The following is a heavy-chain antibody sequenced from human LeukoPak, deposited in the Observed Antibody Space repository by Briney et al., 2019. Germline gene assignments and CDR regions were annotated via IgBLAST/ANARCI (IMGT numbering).Heavy chain of an antibody. V-gene: IGHV1-2*02. CDR1: GYTFTGYY. Sequence: ASVKVSCKASGYTFTGYYMHWVRQAPGQGLEWMGWINPNSGGTNYAQKFQGRVTMTRDTSISTAYMELSRLRSDDTAVYYCARPTYYDILTGYQPDWHFDLWGRGTLVTVSS. D-gene: IGHD3-9*01. J-gene: IGHJ2*01. CDR2: INPNSGGT. CDR3: ARPTYYDILTGYQPDWHFDL.